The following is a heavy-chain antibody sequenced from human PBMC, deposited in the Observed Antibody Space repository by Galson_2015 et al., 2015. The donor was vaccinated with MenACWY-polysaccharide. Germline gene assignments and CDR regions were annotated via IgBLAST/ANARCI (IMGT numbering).Heavy chain of an antibody. V-gene: IGHV3-7*01. CDR1: GFTFSGYY. D-gene: IGHD3-10*01. J-gene: IGHJ4*01. CDR2: IKQDGSEK. Sequence: SLRLSCAASGFTFSGYYMSWVRQAPGKGLEWVANIKQDGSEKYYVDSVRGRFTISRDNAKSSLYLQMNSLRAEDTAVYYCATYHGSGRHTSYSGHGSLVIVSS. CDR3: ATYHGSGRHTSY.